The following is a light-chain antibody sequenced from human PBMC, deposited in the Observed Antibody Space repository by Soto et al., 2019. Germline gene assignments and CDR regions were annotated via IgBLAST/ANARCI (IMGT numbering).Light chain of an antibody. CDR2: GAS. Sequence: EIVMTQSPATLSVSPGERATLSCRASQSVSSTLAWYQQKPGQAPRLLIYGASTRATGIPARFSGSGSATEFTLIISSLQSEDVAVYYCQQYNNWWTFGQGTKVEIK. V-gene: IGKV3-15*01. CDR3: QQYNNWWT. J-gene: IGKJ1*01. CDR1: QSVSST.